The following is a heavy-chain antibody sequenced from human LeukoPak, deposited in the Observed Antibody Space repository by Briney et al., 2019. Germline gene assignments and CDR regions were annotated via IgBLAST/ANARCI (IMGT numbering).Heavy chain of an antibody. J-gene: IGHJ6*03. CDR3: AGGQGAIMVRGVIMGLGYYYYMDV. Sequence: SVKVSCKASGGTFSSYAISWVRQAPGQGLEWMGGIIPIFGTANYAQKFQGRVTITTDESTSTAYMELSSLRSEDTAVYYCAGGQGAIMVRGVIMGLGYYYYMDVWGEGTTVTVSS. D-gene: IGHD3-10*01. V-gene: IGHV1-69*05. CDR1: GGTFSSYA. CDR2: IIPIFGTA.